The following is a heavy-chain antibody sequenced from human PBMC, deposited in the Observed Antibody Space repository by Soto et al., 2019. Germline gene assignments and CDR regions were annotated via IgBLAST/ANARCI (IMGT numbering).Heavy chain of an antibody. Sequence: GGSLRLSRAASGFSFRIYSMNWVRQAPGKGLEWSAYITSDTKTIKYADSVKGRFTISRDNAKNSVYLQMNSLSDEDTAVYYCARSVEGHFDYWGQGTVVTVSS. CDR1: GFSFRIYS. CDR2: ITSDTKTI. CDR3: ARSVEGHFDY. V-gene: IGHV3-48*02. D-gene: IGHD6-19*01. J-gene: IGHJ4*02.